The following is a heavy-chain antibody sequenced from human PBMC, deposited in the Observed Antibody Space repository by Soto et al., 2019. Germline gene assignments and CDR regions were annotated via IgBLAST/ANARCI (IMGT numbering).Heavy chain of an antibody. CDR1: GYTFTSYD. J-gene: IGHJ4*02. V-gene: IGHV1-8*01. D-gene: IGHD6-19*01. Sequence: QVQLVQSGAEVKKPGASVKVSCKASGYTFTSYDINWVRQATGHGREWMGWMNPNSGNTGYAQKFQGRVTMTRNTSISTAYMELSSLRSEDTAVYYCARGLSSGWYEVSYYWGQGTLVTVSS. CDR3: ARGLSSGWYEVSYY. CDR2: MNPNSGNT.